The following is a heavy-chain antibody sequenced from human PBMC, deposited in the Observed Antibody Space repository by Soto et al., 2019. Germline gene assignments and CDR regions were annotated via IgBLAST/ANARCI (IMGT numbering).Heavy chain of an antibody. CDR2: ISSSSSYI. D-gene: IGHD2-2*01. CDR1: GFTFSSYS. V-gene: IGHV3-21*01. J-gene: IGHJ6*02. CDR3: ARGGASFGVVVVPASDV. Sequence: EVQLVESGGGLVKPGGSLRLSCAASGFTFSSYSMNWVRQAPGKGLEWVSSISSSSSYIYYADSVKGRFTISRDNAKNSLYLQMNSLRADDTAVYYCARGGASFGVVVVPASDVWGQGTTVTVSS.